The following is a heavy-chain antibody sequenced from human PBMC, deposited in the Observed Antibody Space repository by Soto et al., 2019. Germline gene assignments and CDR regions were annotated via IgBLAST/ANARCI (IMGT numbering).Heavy chain of an antibody. J-gene: IGHJ3*02. CDR2: IYSGGST. D-gene: IGHD3-22*01. Sequence: GGSLRLSCAASGFTVSSNYMSWVRQAPGKGLEWVSVIYSGGSTYYADSVKGRFTISRDNSKNTLYLQMNSLRAEDTAVYYCAREGTYYYDSSAAFDIWGQGTMVTVSS. CDR3: AREGTYYYDSSAAFDI. CDR1: GFTVSSNY. V-gene: IGHV3-53*01.